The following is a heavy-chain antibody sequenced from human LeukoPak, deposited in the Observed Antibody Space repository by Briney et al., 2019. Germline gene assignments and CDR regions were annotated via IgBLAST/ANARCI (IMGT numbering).Heavy chain of an antibody. CDR2: IYSGGST. D-gene: IGHD3-22*01. CDR3: ARVRYDSSGYYYY. CDR1: GFTVSSNY. Sequence: GGSLRLSCAASGFTVSSNYMTWVRQAPGKGLEWVSVIYSGGSTYYADSVKGRFTISRDNSKNTLFLQMNSLRSDDTAVYYCARVRYDSSGYYYYWGQGTLVTVSS. J-gene: IGHJ4*02. V-gene: IGHV3-53*05.